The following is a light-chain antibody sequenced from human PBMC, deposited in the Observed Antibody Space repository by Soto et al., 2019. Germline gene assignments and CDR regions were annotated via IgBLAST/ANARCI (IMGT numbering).Light chain of an antibody. CDR1: QNINNY. CDR2: DAS. J-gene: IGKJ5*01. V-gene: IGKV1-33*01. CDR3: QQYENLPT. Sequence: DMQMTQSRSSLSGSVGDRVTITCQASQNINNYLNWYQQKPGSAPXLRIYDASNLEAGVPSRFRGSGSGTDFTFTISRMQPEDTATYYCQQYENLPTFGQGTRLEIK.